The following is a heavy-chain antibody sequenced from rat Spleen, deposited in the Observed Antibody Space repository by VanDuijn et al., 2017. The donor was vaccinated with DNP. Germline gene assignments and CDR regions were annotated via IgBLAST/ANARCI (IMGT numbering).Heavy chain of an antibody. Sequence: EVQLQESGPGLVKPSQSLSLTCSVTGYSITSNYWGWIRKFPGNKMEYIGHISYSGTTNYNPSLKSRISITRDTSKNQFFLQLNSVTTEDTATYYCARNYGYNSLYAMDAWGQGTSVTVSS. D-gene: IGHD1-9*01. CDR1: GYSITSNY. CDR2: ISYSGTT. J-gene: IGHJ4*01. CDR3: ARNYGYNSLYAMDA. V-gene: IGHV3-1*01.